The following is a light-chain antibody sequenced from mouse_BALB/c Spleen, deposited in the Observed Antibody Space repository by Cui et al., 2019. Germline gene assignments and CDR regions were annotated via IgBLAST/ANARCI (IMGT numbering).Light chain of an antibody. CDR2: RMS. Sequence: IVMTQVAPSVRVTLVESVSIACRFCESLLHYYGNPYLSWFLQRPGLAPQLLIYRMSNRASGVPDRFSGSGSGTAFTLGISRVEAEDVGVYYCMQHLEYPYTFGGGTKLEI. V-gene: IGKV2-137*01. J-gene: IGKJ2*01. CDR3: MQHLEYPYT. CDR1: ESLLHYYGNPY.